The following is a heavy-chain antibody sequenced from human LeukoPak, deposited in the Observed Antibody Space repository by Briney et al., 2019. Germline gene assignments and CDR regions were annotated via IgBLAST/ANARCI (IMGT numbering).Heavy chain of an antibody. Sequence: SGGSLRLSCAASGFTFSSYGMHWVRQAPGKGLEWVAFIRYDGSNKYYADSVKGRFTISRDNSKNTLYLQMNSLRAEDTAVYYCAKYGCSGGSCYSKTSFDYWGQGTLVTVSS. V-gene: IGHV3-30*02. CDR3: AKYGCSGGSCYSKTSFDY. J-gene: IGHJ4*02. CDR1: GFTFSSYG. CDR2: IRYDGSNK. D-gene: IGHD2-15*01.